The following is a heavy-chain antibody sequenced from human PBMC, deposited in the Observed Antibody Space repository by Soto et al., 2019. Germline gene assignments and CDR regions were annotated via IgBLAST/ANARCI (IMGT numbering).Heavy chain of an antibody. J-gene: IGHJ2*01. CDR3: ARDRYSYDSRAYQGVDWYFDL. V-gene: IGHV3-33*01. Sequence: QVQLVEWGGGVVQPGRSLRLSCAASGFTFNNYGMHWVRQAPGKGLEWVAVIWYDGSHESYADSVKGRFTISRDNSKNTLYLPRNSLRAEDTAVYYCARDRYSYDSRAYQGVDWYFDLWGRGTLVTVSS. D-gene: IGHD3-22*01. CDR1: GFTFNNYG. CDR2: IWYDGSHE.